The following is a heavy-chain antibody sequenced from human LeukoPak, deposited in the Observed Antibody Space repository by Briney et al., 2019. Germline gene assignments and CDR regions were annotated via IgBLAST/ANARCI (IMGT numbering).Heavy chain of an antibody. CDR2: IIPIFGTA. Sequence: GSSVKVSCKASGGTFSSYAISWVRQAPGQGLEWMGGIIPIFGTANYAQKFQGRVTITADKSTSTAYMELSSLRSEDTAVYYCARAVTMVRGVIMDYYYGMDVRGKGTTVTVSS. D-gene: IGHD3-10*01. J-gene: IGHJ6*04. CDR1: GGTFSSYA. CDR3: ARAVTMVRGVIMDYYYGMDV. V-gene: IGHV1-69*06.